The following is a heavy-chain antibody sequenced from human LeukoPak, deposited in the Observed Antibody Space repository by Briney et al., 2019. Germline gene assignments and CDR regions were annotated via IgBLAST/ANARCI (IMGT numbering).Heavy chain of an antibody. CDR2: IYYSGST. CDR3: ARWWPGDGC. Sequence: KPSETLSLTCTVSGASMSNYYWSWIRQPPGKGLEWIGYIYYSGSTNYNPSLKSRVTISIDTSKNQFSLKLTSVTAADTAVYYCARWWPGDGCWGQGTLVTVSS. V-gene: IGHV4-59*01. J-gene: IGHJ4*02. CDR1: GASMSNYY. D-gene: IGHD2-15*01.